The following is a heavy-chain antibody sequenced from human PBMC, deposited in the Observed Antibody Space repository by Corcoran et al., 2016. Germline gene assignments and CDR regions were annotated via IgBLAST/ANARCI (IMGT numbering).Heavy chain of an antibody. D-gene: IGHD2-15*01. CDR1: GYTFSNYW. J-gene: IGHJ4*02. V-gene: IGHV5-51*01. Sequence: EVQLVQSGAEVKKPGESRKISCKGSGYTFSNYWIAWVRQMPGKGLEWMGIIYPGDSDTRYSPSFQGQVTISADKSISTAYLQWSSLKASDTAMYYCARSCSGGSCMGNDWGQGTRVTVSS. CDR3: ARSCSGGSCMGND. CDR2: IYPGDSDT.